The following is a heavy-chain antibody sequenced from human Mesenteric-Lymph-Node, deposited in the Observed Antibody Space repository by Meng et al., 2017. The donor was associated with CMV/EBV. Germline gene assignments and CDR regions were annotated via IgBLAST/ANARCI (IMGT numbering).Heavy chain of an antibody. CDR2: ISGSGGST. CDR3: AKSRGVTTGGSDY. CDR1: GFTFSSYS. J-gene: IGHJ4*02. D-gene: IGHD4-17*01. V-gene: IGHV3-23*01. Sequence: GGSLRLSCAASGFTFSSYSMNWVRQAPGKGLEWVSAISGSGGSTYYADSVKGRFTISRDNSKNTLYLQMNSLRAEDTAVYYCAKSRGVTTGGSDYWGQGTLVTVSS.